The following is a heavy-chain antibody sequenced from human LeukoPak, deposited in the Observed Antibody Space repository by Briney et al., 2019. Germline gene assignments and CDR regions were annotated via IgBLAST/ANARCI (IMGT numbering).Heavy chain of an antibody. J-gene: IGHJ4*02. V-gene: IGHV3-73*01. CDR2: IRSKVKSYAT. D-gene: IGHD3-22*01. Sequence: GGSLRLSCAASGFTFSGSATHWVRQASGKGLEWVGRIRSKVKSYATAYAASVKGRFTISRDDSKNTAYLQMNSLKTEDTAVYYCTSDYYDSTGSLDYWGQGTLVTVSS. CDR3: TSDYYDSTGSLDY. CDR1: GFTFSGSA.